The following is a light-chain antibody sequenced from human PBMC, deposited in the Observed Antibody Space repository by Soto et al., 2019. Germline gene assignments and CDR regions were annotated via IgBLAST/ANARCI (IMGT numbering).Light chain of an antibody. CDR1: QSVSSTY. CDR2: GAS. J-gene: IGKJ2*01. Sequence: EIVLTQSPGTLSLSPGETATLSCRASQSVSSTYLAWYQQKPGQPPRLLIFGASNRAAGTPDRFSGSGSGTDFALTISRLEPEDFAVYYCQQYCASPIYTFGQGTKLEIK. CDR3: QQYCASPIYT. V-gene: IGKV3-20*01.